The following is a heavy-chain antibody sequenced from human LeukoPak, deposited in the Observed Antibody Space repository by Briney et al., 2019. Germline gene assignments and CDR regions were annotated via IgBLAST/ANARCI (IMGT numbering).Heavy chain of an antibody. J-gene: IGHJ5*02. D-gene: IGHD2-2*02. CDR3: ARAVYCSSTSCYTTS. CDR2: IYYSGST. V-gene: IGHV4-59*08. CDR1: GGSISSYY. Sequence: SETLSLTCTVSGGSISSYYWSWIRQPPGKGLEWIGYIYYSGSTYYNPSLKSRVTISVDTSKNQFSLKLSSVTAADTAVYYCARAVYCSSTSCYTTSWGQGTLVTVSS.